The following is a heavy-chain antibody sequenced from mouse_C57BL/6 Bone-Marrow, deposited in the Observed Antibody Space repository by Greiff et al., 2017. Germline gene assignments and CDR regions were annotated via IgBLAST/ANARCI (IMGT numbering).Heavy chain of an antibody. CDR3: ASLFAY. V-gene: IGHV7-3*01. CDR1: GFTFTDYY. Sequence: EVMLVESGGGLVQPGGSLSLSCAASGFTFTDYYMSWVRQPPGKALEWLGFISNKANGYTTEYSESVKGRFTISRDNSQSILYRQMNALRAEDSATYYCASLFAYWGQGTLVTVSA. J-gene: IGHJ3*01. CDR2: ISNKANGYTT.